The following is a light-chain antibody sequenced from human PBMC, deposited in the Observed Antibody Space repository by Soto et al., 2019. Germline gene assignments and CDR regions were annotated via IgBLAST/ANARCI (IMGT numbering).Light chain of an antibody. Sequence: QSVLTQPPSVSGAPGQRVTISCTGSSSNIGAGYDVHWYQQLPGKAPKLLIYDISNRPSGVPDRFSGSKSGTSASLAITGLQAEDEADYYCQSYDSSLSVVFGGGTQLTVL. J-gene: IGLJ2*01. CDR2: DIS. V-gene: IGLV1-40*01. CDR3: QSYDSSLSVV. CDR1: SSNIGAGYD.